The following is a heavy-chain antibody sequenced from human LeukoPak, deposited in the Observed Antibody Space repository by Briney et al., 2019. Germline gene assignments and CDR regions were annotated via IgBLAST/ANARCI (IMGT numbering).Heavy chain of an antibody. J-gene: IGHJ3*02. D-gene: IGHD4-11*01. V-gene: IGHV4-61*01. CDR3: ARDWAPTTDAFDI. Sequence: SETLSLTCAVSGDSVSSGPYFWSWIRQPPGQGLEWIGYIFYSGSTDYNPSLKSRVTISVDTSKNQFSLKLSSVTAADTAVYYCARDWAPTTDAFDIWGQGTMVTVSS. CDR2: IFYSGST. CDR1: GDSVSSGPYF.